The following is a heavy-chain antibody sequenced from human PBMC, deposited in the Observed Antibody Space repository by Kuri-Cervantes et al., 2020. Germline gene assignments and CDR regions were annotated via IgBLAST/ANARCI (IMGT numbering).Heavy chain of an antibody. CDR3: ARAGGSGSHYYYYYMDV. CDR1: GFTFSSYAM. V-gene: IGHV4-4*02. CDR2: IYHSGST. D-gene: IGHD3-10*01. J-gene: IGHJ6*03. Sequence: GSLRLSCAASGFTFSSYAMSWVRQAPGKGLEWIGEIYHSGSTNYNPSLKSRVTISVDKSKNQFSLKLSSVTAADTAVYYCARAGGSGSHYYYYYMDVWGKGTTVTVSS.